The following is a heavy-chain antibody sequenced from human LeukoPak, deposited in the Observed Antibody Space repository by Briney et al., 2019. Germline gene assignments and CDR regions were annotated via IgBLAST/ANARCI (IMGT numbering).Heavy chain of an antibody. CDR1: GSHFPSYW. CDR2: IYPGNSYT. D-gene: IGHD5-24*01. Sequence: GASLQISCKGSGSHFPSYWIAWARQVPGKGLEWMGIIYPGNSYTRYSPSFQGQVTISADKSISTAYLQWSSLKASDTAMYYCARLTEGDGYNQFDYWGQGTLVTVSS. J-gene: IGHJ4*02. V-gene: IGHV5-51*01. CDR3: ARLTEGDGYNQFDY.